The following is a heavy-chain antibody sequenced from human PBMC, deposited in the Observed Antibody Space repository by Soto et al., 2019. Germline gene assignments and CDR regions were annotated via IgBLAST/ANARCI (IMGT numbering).Heavy chain of an antibody. Sequence: YTVDGGSFIDYGGSRIRKPPGKGLEWIGEINHSGSTNYNPSLKSRVTISVDTSKNQFSLKLSSVTAADTAVYYCATSKWLRLRPYDYWGQGTLVTVSS. V-gene: IGHV4-34*01. CDR2: INHSGST. CDR1: GGSFIDYG. J-gene: IGHJ4*02. CDR3: ATSKWLRLRPYDY. D-gene: IGHD5-12*01.